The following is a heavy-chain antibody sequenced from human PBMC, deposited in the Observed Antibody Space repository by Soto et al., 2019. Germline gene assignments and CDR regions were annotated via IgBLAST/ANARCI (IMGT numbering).Heavy chain of an antibody. CDR3: ARADHYGSRRDTYAY. J-gene: IGHJ4*02. D-gene: IGHD3-16*01. CDR2: IYYSGST. CDR1: GGSISSYY. V-gene: IGHV4-59*01. Sequence: PSETLSLTCTVSGGSISSYYWSWIRQPPGKGLEWIGYIYYSGSTNYNPSLKSRVTISVDTSKNQFSLKLSSVTAADTAVYYCARADHYGSRRDTYAYWGQGTPVTVSS.